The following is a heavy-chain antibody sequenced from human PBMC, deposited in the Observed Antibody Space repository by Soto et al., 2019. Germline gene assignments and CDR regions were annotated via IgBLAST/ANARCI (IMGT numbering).Heavy chain of an antibody. CDR2: VFPGVADT. Sequence: GGSLKISCKGPGYSFTSYWIDWVRQMPGKGLGWMGIVFPGVADTRYSPSFQGQVTIAADKSISTAYVQWSSLKVSVTAMYYCAVGVGATMDNDYYGMVVWGQGTTVTVSS. CDR1: GYSFTSYW. V-gene: IGHV5-51*01. CDR3: AVGVGATMDNDYYGMVV. D-gene: IGHD2-15*01. J-gene: IGHJ6*02.